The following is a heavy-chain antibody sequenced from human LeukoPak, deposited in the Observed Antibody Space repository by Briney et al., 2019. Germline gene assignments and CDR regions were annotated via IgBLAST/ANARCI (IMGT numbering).Heavy chain of an antibody. J-gene: IGHJ4*02. CDR2: IRGSGGST. V-gene: IGHV3-23*01. Sequence: GGSLRLSCAASGFTFSSYATGWVRQAPGKGLEWVSAIRGSGGSTYYADSVKGRFTISRDNSKNTLYLQMNSLRAEDTAVYYCAKDIVVVPAATRYFDYWGQGTLVTVSS. CDR1: GFTFSSYA. D-gene: IGHD2-2*01. CDR3: AKDIVVVPAATRYFDY.